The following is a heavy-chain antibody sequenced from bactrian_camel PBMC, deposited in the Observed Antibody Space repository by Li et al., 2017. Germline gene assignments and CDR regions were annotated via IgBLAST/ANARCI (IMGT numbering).Heavy chain of an antibody. Sequence: HVQLVESGGGSVQAGGSLTLSCTASQSTYRSICMAWFRQAPGSQRETVATVDSNGVTKVAGSVKGRFAISQDSAENTMYLQMNSLKPEDTAMYYCAAALQPSDECLLIESRHQNWGQGTQVTVS. D-gene: IGHD2*01. CDR1: QSTYRSIC. CDR3: AAALQPSDECLLIESRHQN. CDR2: VDSNGVT. V-gene: IGHV3S53*01. J-gene: IGHJ4*01.